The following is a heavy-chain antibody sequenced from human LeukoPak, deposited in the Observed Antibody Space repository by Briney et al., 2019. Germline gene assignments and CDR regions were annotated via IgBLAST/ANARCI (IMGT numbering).Heavy chain of an antibody. J-gene: IGHJ4*02. CDR3: AKDWDQLRSGHFGY. Sequence: QPGGSLRLSCAASGFTFSSYAMSWVRQAPGKGLEWVSAISGSGGSTYYADSVKGRFTISRDNSKNALYLQMNSLRAEDTAVYYCAKDWDQLRSGHFGYWGQGTLVTVSS. D-gene: IGHD2-2*01. V-gene: IGHV3-23*01. CDR2: ISGSGGST. CDR1: GFTFSSYA.